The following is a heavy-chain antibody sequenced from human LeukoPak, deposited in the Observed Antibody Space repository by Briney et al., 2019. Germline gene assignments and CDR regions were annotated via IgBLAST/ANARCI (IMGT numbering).Heavy chain of an antibody. CDR3: ASSGSYRFDY. D-gene: IGHD1-26*01. J-gene: IGHJ4*02. Sequence: GGSLRLSCVASGFTFSTYSMNWVRQAPGKGLEWVSSISSSSSYIYYADLVKGRFTISRDNAKNSLYLQMNSLRDEDTAVYYCASSGSYRFDYWGQGTLVTVSS. CDR2: ISSSSSYI. V-gene: IGHV3-21*01. CDR1: GFTFSTYS.